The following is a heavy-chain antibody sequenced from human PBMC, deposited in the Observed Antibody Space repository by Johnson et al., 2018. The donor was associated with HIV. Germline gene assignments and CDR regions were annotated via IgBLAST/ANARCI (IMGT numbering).Heavy chain of an antibody. CDR3: ARKEHGDYVFGNAFDI. J-gene: IGHJ3*02. CDR2: IRYDGSNK. D-gene: IGHD4-17*01. V-gene: IGHV3-30*02. Sequence: QVQLVESGGGVVQPGDSLRLSCAASGFTFSSYGMHWVRQAPGKGLEWVAFIRYDGSNKYYGDSVKGRFTISRDNSKNTLYLQMNSLRAEDTAVYYCARKEHGDYVFGNAFDIWGQGTMVTVSS. CDR1: GFTFSSYG.